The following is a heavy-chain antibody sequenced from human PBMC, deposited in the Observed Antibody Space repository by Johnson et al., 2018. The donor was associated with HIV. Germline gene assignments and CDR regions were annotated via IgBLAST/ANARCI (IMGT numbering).Heavy chain of an antibody. CDR1: GFTFDDYA. J-gene: IGHJ3*02. V-gene: IGHV3-9*01. Sequence: EVQLVESGGGVVQPGGSLRLSCAASGFTFDDYAMHWVRQAPGKGLEWVSGISWNSGSIGYADSVKGRFTISRDNAKNSLYLQMNSLRAEDTALYYCARVHPISSGWYIGAFDIWGQGTMVTVSS. D-gene: IGHD6-19*01. CDR2: ISWNSGSI. CDR3: ARVHPISSGWYIGAFDI.